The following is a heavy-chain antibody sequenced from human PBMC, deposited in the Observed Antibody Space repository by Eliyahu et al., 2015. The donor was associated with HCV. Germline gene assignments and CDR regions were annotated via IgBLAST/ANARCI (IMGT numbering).Heavy chain of an antibody. CDR2: IYHSGST. CDR3: ASWWRRVGYFDY. Sequence: QVQLQESGPGLVKPSETLSLTCAVSGXSISSGYYWGWIRQPPGKGLEWIGSIYHSGSTYYNPSLKSRVTISVDTSKNQFSLKLSSVTAADTAVYYCASWWRRVGYFDYWGQGTLVTVSS. V-gene: IGHV4-38-2*01. CDR1: GXSISSGYY. J-gene: IGHJ4*02. D-gene: IGHD2-8*02.